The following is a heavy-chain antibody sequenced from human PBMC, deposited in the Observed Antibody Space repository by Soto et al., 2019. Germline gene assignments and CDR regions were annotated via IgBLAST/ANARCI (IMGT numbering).Heavy chain of an antibody. V-gene: IGHV3-23*01. D-gene: IGHD2-8*01. J-gene: IGHJ4*02. CDR2: ISDSGGST. CDR1: GFTFSSNA. Sequence: GGSLRLSCAASGFTFSSNAMSWVRQAPGKGLEWVSVISDSGGSTYYADSVKGRFTISRDNSKNTLYLQMNSLRAEATAVYYCAKGCLYYFQDWGQGTLVTVSS. CDR3: AKGCLYYFQD.